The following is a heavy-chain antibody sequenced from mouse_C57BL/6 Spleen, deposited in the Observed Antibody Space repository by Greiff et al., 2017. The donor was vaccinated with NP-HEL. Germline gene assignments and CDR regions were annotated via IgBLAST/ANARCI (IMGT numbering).Heavy chain of an antibody. Sequence: VQLQQPGAELVRPGSSVKLSCKASGYTFTSYWMHWVKQRPIQGLEWIGNIDPSDSETHYNQKFKDKATLTVDKSSSTAYMQLSSLTSEDSAVYYCARSTMVTRYAMDYWGQGTSVTVSS. J-gene: IGHJ4*01. D-gene: IGHD2-2*01. V-gene: IGHV1-52*01. CDR3: ARSTMVTRYAMDY. CDR1: GYTFTSYW. CDR2: IDPSDSET.